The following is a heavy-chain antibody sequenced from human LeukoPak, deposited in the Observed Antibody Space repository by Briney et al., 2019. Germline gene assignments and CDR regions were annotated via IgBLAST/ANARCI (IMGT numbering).Heavy chain of an antibody. V-gene: IGHV4-59*01. D-gene: IGHD6-13*01. J-gene: IGHJ5*02. CDR3: ARELYSSSWYMFDP. CDR1: GGSISSYY. Sequence: ETLSLTCTVSGGSISSYYWSWIRQPPGKGLEWIGYIYYSGSTNYNPSLKSRVTISVDTSKNQFSLKLSSVTAADTAVYYCARELYSSSWYMFDPWGQGTLVTVSS. CDR2: IYYSGST.